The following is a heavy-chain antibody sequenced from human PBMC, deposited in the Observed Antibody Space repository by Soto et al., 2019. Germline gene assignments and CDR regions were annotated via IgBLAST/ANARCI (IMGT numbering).Heavy chain of an antibody. CDR2: ISSTTNYI. Sequence: PGGSLPLSCPAPVFTFPRYRPISVRQAPGKGLEWVSSISSTTNYIYYGDSMKGRFTICRDNAKNALYLEMNRLRAEDTAVYYCARESEDLTSNFDYWGQGTLGTV. J-gene: IGHJ4*02. V-gene: IGHV3-21*06. CDR1: VFTFPRYR. CDR3: ARESEDLTSNFDY.